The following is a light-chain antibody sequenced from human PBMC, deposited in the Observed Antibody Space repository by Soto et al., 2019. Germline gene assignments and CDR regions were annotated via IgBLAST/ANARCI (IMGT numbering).Light chain of an antibody. CDR2: DAS. Sequence: IVLTQSPGTHSFSPSQRATLSSSSSQSLSSSQLAWYQQKPGQAPRLLIHDASSRATGISDRFTGSGSGTDFTLTITTLEPEDFAVYYCQQYGSSPRTFGLGTKVDTK. J-gene: IGKJ1*01. CDR1: QSLSSSQ. V-gene: IGKV3-20*01. CDR3: QQYGSSPRT.